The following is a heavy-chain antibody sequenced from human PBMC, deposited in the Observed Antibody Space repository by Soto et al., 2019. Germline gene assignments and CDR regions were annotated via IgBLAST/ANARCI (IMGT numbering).Heavy chain of an antibody. J-gene: IGHJ6*02. V-gene: IGHV3-21*01. D-gene: IGHD3-10*01. CDR2: ISSSSSYI. CDR3: ARDYYYYGSGSYSLYYYYGMDV. CDR1: GFTFSSYS. Sequence: GGSLRLSCAASGFTFSSYSMNWVRQAPGKGLEWVSSISSSSSYIYYADSVKGRFTISRDNAKNSLYLQMNSLRAEDTAVYYCARDYYYYGSGSYSLYYYYGMDVWGQGTTVTVSS.